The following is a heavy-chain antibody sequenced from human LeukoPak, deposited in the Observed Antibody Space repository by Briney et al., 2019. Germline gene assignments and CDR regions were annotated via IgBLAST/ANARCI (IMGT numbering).Heavy chain of an antibody. D-gene: IGHD1-26*01. CDR2: TYYRSKWYY. Sequence: SQTLSLTCAISGDSVSSNSAAWDWIRQSPSRGLEWLGRTYYRSKWYYDYAVAVKSRISINPDTSKNQFSLQLSSVTPEDTAVYYCARDPVGGSTIFDYWGQGTLVTVSS. V-gene: IGHV6-1*01. CDR3: ARDPVGGSTIFDY. J-gene: IGHJ4*02. CDR1: GDSVSSNSAA.